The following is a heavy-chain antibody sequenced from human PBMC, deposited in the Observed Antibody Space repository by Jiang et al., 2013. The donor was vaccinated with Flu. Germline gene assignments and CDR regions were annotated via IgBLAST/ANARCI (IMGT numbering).Heavy chain of an antibody. CDR1: GYSFTSYW. D-gene: IGHD3-22*01. J-gene: IGHJ4*02. CDR3: ARLAHYCDSSGYYFDY. Sequence: GAEVKKPGESLKISCKGSGYSFTSYWIGWVRQMPGKGLEWMGIIYPGDSDTRYSPSFQGQVTISADKSISTAYLQWXSLKASDTAMYYCARLAHYCDSSGYYFDYVGPGNPGHRLL. CDR2: IYPGDSDT. V-gene: IGHV5-51*01.